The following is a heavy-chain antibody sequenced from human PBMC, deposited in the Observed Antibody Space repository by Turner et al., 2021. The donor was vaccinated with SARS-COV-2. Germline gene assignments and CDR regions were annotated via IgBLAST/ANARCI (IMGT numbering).Heavy chain of an antibody. D-gene: IGHD6-19*01. Sequence: EVQLVESGGGLIQPGGSLRLSCAASGVTVSSNYMSWVRQAPGKGLDWVSVIDSGGSTYYADSVKGRFTISRDNSKNTLYLQMNSLRAEDTAVYYCARGYSSGWYQRGAFDIWGQGTMVTVSS. V-gene: IGHV3-53*01. CDR1: GVTVSSNY. J-gene: IGHJ3*02. CDR3: ARGYSSGWYQRGAFDI. CDR2: IDSGGST.